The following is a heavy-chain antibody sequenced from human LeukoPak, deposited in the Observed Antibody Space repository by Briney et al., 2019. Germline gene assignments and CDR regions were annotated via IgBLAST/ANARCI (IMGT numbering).Heavy chain of an antibody. V-gene: IGHV1-18*04. CDR2: ISAYNGNT. Sequence: ASVKVSCKASGYTFTSYGISWVRQAPGQGLEWTGWISAYNGNTNYAQKLQGRVTMTTDTSTSTAYMELRSLRSDDTAVYYCARDFGYKTTSTYCSGGSCYSPYYFDYWGQGTLVTVSS. J-gene: IGHJ4*02. CDR3: ARDFGYKTTSTYCSGGSCYSPYYFDY. D-gene: IGHD2-15*01. CDR1: GYTFTSYG.